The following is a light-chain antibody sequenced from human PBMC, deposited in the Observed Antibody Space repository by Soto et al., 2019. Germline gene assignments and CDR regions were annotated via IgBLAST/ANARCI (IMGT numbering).Light chain of an antibody. V-gene: IGLV2-14*01. Sequence: QSALTQPVSVSGSPGQSITICCTGTSXDVGGYNYVSWYQQHPGKAPKLMIYEVTNRPSGVSNRFSGSKSGNTASLTISGLQAEDEADYYCSSYTSSSPYVFGTGTKVTVL. CDR1: SXDVGGYNY. CDR2: EVT. J-gene: IGLJ1*01. CDR3: SSYTSSSPYV.